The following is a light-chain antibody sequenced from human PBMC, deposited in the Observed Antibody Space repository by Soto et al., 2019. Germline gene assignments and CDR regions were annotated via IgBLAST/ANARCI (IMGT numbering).Light chain of an antibody. CDR3: QQRSNWQIT. J-gene: IGKJ5*01. CDR1: QYVSNK. CDR2: DAS. V-gene: IGKV3D-11*01. Sequence: EIVMTQSPATLSVSPGETATLSCRASQYVSNKVAWYQQKPGQAPRLLIYDASNRATGIPARFSGSGSGTDFTLTISSLEPEDFAVYYCQQRSNWQITFGQGTRLEI.